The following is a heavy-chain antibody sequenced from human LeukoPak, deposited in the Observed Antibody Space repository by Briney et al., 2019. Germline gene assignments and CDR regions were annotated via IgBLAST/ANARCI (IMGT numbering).Heavy chain of an antibody. Sequence: SQTLSLTCTVSGGSISSGGYYWSWIRQHPGKGLEWIGYIYYSGSTYYNPSLKSRVNISVDTSKNQFSLKLSSVTAADTAVYYCARATLAGTSHFDYWGQGTLVTVSS. CDR2: IYYSGST. D-gene: IGHD6-13*01. V-gene: IGHV4-31*03. J-gene: IGHJ4*02. CDR3: ARATLAGTSHFDY. CDR1: GGSISSGGYY.